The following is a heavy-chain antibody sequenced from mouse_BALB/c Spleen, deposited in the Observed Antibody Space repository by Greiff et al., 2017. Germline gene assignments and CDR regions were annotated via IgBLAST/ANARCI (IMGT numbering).Heavy chain of an antibody. CDR2: ISDGGSYT. Sequence: EVQLVESGGGLVKPGGSLKLSCAASGFTFSDYYMYWVRQTPEKRLEWVATISDGGSYTYYPDSVKGRFTISRDNAKNNLYLQMSSLKSEDTAMYYCARDAGKGDYWGQGTSVTVSS. CDR1: GFTFSDYY. V-gene: IGHV5-4*02. CDR3: ARDAGKGDY. D-gene: IGHD4-1*01. J-gene: IGHJ4*01.